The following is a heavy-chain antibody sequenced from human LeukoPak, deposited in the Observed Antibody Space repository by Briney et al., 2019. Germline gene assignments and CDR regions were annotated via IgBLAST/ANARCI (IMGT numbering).Heavy chain of an antibody. CDR3: ARDSPSAPGATDY. CDR1: GGSISSYY. Sequence: SETLSLTCTVSGGSISSYYWNWIRQPAGKGLEWIGRIYSSGSTTYNPSLKSRVTMSVDTSKNQFSLRLSSVTAADTAVYHCARDSPSAPGATDYWGQGTLVTVSS. D-gene: IGHD2-2*01. V-gene: IGHV4-4*07. CDR2: IYSSGST. J-gene: IGHJ4*02.